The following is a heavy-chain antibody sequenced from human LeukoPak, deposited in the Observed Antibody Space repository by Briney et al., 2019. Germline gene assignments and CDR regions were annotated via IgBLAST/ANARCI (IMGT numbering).Heavy chain of an antibody. J-gene: IGHJ4*02. Sequence: GGSLRLSCAASGFTFRTFAMSWVRQAPGKGLEWVSGFSDNSGSTYYADSVKGRFTISRDNSKDTLYLQMDGLRAEDTAIYYCAKVYTTVWSYFDYWGQEILVTVSS. CDR3: AKVYTTVWSYFDY. CDR2: FSDNSGST. V-gene: IGHV3-23*01. CDR1: GFTFRTFA. D-gene: IGHD6-19*01.